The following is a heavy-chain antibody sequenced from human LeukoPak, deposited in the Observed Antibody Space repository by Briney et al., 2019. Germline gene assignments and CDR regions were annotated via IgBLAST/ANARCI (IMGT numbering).Heavy chain of an antibody. Sequence: GASVKVSCKASGGTFSSYAISWVRQAPGQGLEWMGGFDPEDGETIYAQKFQGRVTMTEDTSTDTAYMELSSLRAEDTAVYYCAREYGDYISTDYYGMDVWGQGTTVTVSS. V-gene: IGHV1-24*01. CDR1: GGTFSSYA. D-gene: IGHD4-17*01. J-gene: IGHJ6*02. CDR3: AREYGDYISTDYYGMDV. CDR2: FDPEDGET.